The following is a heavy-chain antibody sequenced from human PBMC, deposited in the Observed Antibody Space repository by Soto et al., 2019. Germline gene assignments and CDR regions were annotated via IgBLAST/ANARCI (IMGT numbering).Heavy chain of an antibody. D-gene: IGHD2-2*01. CDR1: GFTFSSYN. J-gene: IGHJ6*02. V-gene: IGHV3-21*01. Sequence: GGSLRLSCAASGFTFSSYNMNWVRQAPGKGLEWVSSISSSSGTYIYYADSVKGRFTISRDNAKNSLFLQMNSLRAEDTAVYYCATTCSNTSCPMGGMDVWGQGTTVTVSS. CDR3: ATTCSNTSCPMGGMDV. CDR2: ISSSSGTYI.